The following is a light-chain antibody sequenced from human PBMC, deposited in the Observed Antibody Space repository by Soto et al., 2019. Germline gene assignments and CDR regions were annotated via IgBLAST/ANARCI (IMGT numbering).Light chain of an antibody. V-gene: IGKV3-11*01. CDR3: QQRSNWPPIFT. CDR1: QSVSSY. Sequence: EMVLTQSPATLSLSPGERATLSCRASQSVSSYLAWYQQKPCQAPRLLIYDASNRATGIPARFSGSGSGTDFTLTTSSLEPEDFAVYYCQQRSNWPPIFTFGPGTKGDIK. J-gene: IGKJ3*01. CDR2: DAS.